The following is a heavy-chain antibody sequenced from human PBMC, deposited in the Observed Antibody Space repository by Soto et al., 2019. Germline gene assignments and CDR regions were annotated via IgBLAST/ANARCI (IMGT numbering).Heavy chain of an antibody. CDR2: ISYDGSNK. D-gene: IGHD5-12*01. J-gene: IGHJ4*02. CDR3: TTDRRSGYDPQFDF. V-gene: IGHV3-30-3*01. CDR1: GFTFSSYA. Sequence: PGGSLRLSCAASGFTFSSYAMHWVRQAPGKGLEWVAVISYDGSNKYYADSVKGRITISRDNSKNTLYLQMNSLQTDDTAVYYCTTDRRSGYDPQFDFWGQGTLVTVSS.